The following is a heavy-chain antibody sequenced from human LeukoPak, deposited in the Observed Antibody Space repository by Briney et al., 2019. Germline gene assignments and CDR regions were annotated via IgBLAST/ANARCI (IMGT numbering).Heavy chain of an antibody. D-gene: IGHD6-13*01. V-gene: IGHV3-7*01. CDR2: IKEDGREK. CDR3: ASGRQLGY. J-gene: IGHJ4*02. Sequence: GGSLSLSCAASGFTFSNDWMSWVRQAPGKGLEWVANIKEDGREKYYVDSVKGRFTISRDNARNSLYLQMNSLRAEDTAVYYCASGRQLGYWGQGTLVTVSS. CDR1: GFTFSNDW.